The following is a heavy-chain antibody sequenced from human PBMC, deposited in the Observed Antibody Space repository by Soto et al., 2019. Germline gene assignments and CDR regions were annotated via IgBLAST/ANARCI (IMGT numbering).Heavy chain of an antibody. J-gene: IGHJ3*02. V-gene: IGHV3-30-3*01. CDR1: GFTFSSFS. D-gene: IGHD2-15*01. CDR2: ISYDGSSK. Sequence: GGSLRLSCVASGFTFSSFSLHWVRQAPGKGLEWVALISYDGSSKYNTDSVKGRFTISRDNSKNTLFLQMNSLRAEDTAVYFCAKGDCSGGSCYFSAFDIWGQGTMVTVS. CDR3: AKGDCSGGSCYFSAFDI.